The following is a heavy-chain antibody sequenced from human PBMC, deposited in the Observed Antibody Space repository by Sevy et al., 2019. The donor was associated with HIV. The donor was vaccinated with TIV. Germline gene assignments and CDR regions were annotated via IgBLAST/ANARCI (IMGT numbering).Heavy chain of an antibody. Sequence: GGSLRLSCGASGFSFSPYSMNWVRQAPGKGLEWISYISGTSQTIYYADSVKGRFTISRDNLKNSLYLQMNSLRDEDTAPCYCARVPLYDDPWYCDHWGQGTLVTVSS. V-gene: IGHV3-48*02. D-gene: IGHD3-16*01. J-gene: IGHJ4*02. CDR1: GFSFSPYS. CDR2: ISGTSQTI. CDR3: ARVPLYDDPWYCDH.